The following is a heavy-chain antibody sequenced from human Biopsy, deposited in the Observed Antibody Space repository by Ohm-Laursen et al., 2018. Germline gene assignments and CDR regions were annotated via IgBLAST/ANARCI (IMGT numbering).Heavy chain of an antibody. CDR2: INPNSGGT. V-gene: IGHV1-2*02. J-gene: IGHJ4*02. Sequence: ASVKVSCNASGSTFIDYYIHWARQAPGQGLEWLGWINPNSGGTKYAQKFQGRVTMAGDTSINTVYMELRNLRSDDTAVYYCARRTWDNWGLGTLITVSS. CDR1: GSTFIDYY. CDR3: ARRTWDN.